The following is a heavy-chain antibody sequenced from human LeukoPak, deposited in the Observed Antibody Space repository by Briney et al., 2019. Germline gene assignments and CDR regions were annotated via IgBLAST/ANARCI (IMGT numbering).Heavy chain of an antibody. D-gene: IGHD5-24*01. CDR1: GFTFSSYA. J-gene: IGHJ4*02. CDR2: ISYDGSNK. Sequence: GGSLRLSCAASGFTFSSYAMHWVRQAPGKGLEWVAVISYDGSNKYYADSVKGRFTISRDNSKNTLYLQMNSLRAEDTAVYYCARGAIEMAFFDYWGQGTLVTVSS. CDR3: ARGAIEMAFFDY. V-gene: IGHV3-30*04.